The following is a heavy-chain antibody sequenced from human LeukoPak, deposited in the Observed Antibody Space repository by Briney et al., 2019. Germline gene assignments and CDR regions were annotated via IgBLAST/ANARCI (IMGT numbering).Heavy chain of an antibody. CDR1: GFTFSGSA. J-gene: IGHJ4*02. CDR2: IRSKANSYAT. CDR3: TRHVRYSYGQGDYFDY. Sequence: GGSLRLSCAASGFTFSGSAMHWVRQASGKGLEWVGRIRSKANSYATAYAASVKGRFTISRDDSKNTAYLQMNSLKTEDTAAYYCTRHVRYSYGQGDYFDYWGQGTLVTVSS. D-gene: IGHD5-18*01. V-gene: IGHV3-73*01.